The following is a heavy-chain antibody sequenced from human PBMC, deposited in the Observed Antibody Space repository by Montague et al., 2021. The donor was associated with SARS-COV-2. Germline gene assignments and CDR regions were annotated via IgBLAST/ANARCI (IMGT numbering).Heavy chain of an antibody. CDR3: ARQGDQLLLEYWFDP. CDR2: IYYSGST. D-gene: IGHD2-2*01. Sequence: SDTLSLTCTVSGGSISSSNYYWGWIRQPPGKGLEWIGSIYYSGSTYYNPSLKSRVTISVDTSKNQFSLKLSSVTAADTAVYYCARQGDQLLLEYWFDPWGQGTLVTVSS. J-gene: IGHJ5*02. CDR1: GGSISSSNYY. V-gene: IGHV4-39*01.